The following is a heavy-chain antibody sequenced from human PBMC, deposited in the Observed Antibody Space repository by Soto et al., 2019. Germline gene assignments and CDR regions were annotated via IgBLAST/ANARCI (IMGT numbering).Heavy chain of an antibody. V-gene: IGHV3-30-3*01. J-gene: IGHJ4*02. CDR2: ISYDGSNK. D-gene: IGHD3-10*01. CDR3: ARAVGLLWFGELDVDY. Sequence: VAVISYDGSNKYYADSVKGRFTISRDNSKNTLYLQMNSLRAEDTAVYYCARAVGLLWFGELDVDYWGQGTLVTVSS.